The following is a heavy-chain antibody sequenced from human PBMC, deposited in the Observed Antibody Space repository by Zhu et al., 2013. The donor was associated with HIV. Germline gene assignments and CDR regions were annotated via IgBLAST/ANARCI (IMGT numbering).Heavy chain of an antibody. J-gene: IGHJ4*02. Sequence: QVQLQQWGAGLLKPSETLSLTCTVYGGSFSGHYWTWIRQTPGKGLEWIGEINHSGITNYNPSLKRRVTLSGDTSKNQFSLKLTSVTAADTAVYYCARSPDGVVEAVADYWGQGTLVTGLL. D-gene: IGHD2-15*01. CDR1: GGSFSGHY. CDR2: INHSGIT. V-gene: IGHV4-34*01. CDR3: ARSPDGVVEAVADY.